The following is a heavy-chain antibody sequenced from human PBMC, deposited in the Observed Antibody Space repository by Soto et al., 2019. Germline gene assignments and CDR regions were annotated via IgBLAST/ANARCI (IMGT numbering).Heavy chain of an antibody. CDR1: GGSFSSSTYY. Sequence: SETLSLTCTVSGGSFSSSTYYWGWIRQPPGKGLEWIGYIYYSGSTNYNPSLKSRVTISVDTSKNQFSLKLSSVTAADTAVYYCARENRPSYYDFWSGYYSLGDWFDPWGQGTLVTVSS. V-gene: IGHV4-61*01. D-gene: IGHD3-3*01. J-gene: IGHJ5*02. CDR3: ARENRPSYYDFWSGYYSLGDWFDP. CDR2: IYYSGST.